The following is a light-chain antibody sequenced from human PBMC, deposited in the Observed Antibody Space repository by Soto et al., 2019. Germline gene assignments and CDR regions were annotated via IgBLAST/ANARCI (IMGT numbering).Light chain of an antibody. V-gene: IGLV3-21*02. Sequence: SYELTQAPSVSVAPGQRAGITCAGNKLADKSVHWYQQKPGQAPGLVVYDDRDRPSGVPERFSGTNSDNVAALTIFRVEAGDEADYFCQVWDSDSDHWVFGGGTKLTVL. J-gene: IGLJ3*02. CDR2: DDR. CDR3: QVWDSDSDHWV. CDR1: KLADKS.